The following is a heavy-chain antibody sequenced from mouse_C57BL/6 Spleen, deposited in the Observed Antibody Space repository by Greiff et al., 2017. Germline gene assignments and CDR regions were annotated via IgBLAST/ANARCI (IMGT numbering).Heavy chain of an antibody. CDR1: GYAFSSYW. CDR3: ASSNLYYAMDY. J-gene: IGHJ4*01. V-gene: IGHV1-80*01. CDR2: IYPGDGDT. D-gene: IGHD2-5*01. Sequence: LQQSGASVKISCKASGYAFSSYWMNWVKQRPGKGLEWIGQIYPGDGDTNYNGKFKGKATLTADKSSSTAYMQLSSLTSEDSAVYFCASSNLYYAMDYWGQGTSVTVSS.